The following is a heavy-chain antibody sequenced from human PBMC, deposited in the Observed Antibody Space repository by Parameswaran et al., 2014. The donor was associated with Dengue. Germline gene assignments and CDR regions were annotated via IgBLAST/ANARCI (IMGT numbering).Heavy chain of an antibody. J-gene: IGHJ6*02. D-gene: IGHD3-10*01. CDR2: IYFSGTT. CDR3: ARDGSGTYPDRYYYYNAMDV. V-gene: IGHV4-39*01. Sequence: WIRQPPGKGLEWIGNIYFSGTTYYNPSLKRRVTISIDTSKNQFSLSLYSVTAADTAVYYCARDGSGTYPDRYYYYNAMDVWGRGTTVTVSS.